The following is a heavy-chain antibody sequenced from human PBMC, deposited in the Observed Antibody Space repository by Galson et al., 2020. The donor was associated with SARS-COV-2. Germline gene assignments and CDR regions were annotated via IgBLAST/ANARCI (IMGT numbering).Heavy chain of an antibody. D-gene: IGHD6-13*01. CDR3: ASPYLAAASFFGAFDI. CDR1: GFTFSDYE. Sequence: GGSLRLSCAGSGFTFSDYEMNWVRQGPGKGLEWISYISSSGTNIYYADSVKGRFTISRDNAKNSLYLQMTSLRAEDTAVYYCASPYLAAASFFGAFDIGGPGTMVTVSS. J-gene: IGHJ3*02. CDR2: ISSSGTNI. V-gene: IGHV3-48*03.